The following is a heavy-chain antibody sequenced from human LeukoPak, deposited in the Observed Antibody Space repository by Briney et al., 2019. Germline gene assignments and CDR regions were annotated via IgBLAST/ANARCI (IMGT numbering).Heavy chain of an antibody. D-gene: IGHD3-10*01. CDR2: ISISSTTI. CDR3: VRDRGELSYSHDY. Sequence: PGVSLRLSCAASGFTFTDYYMSWIRQAPGKGLEWVSYISISSTTIYYADSVKGRFTFSRDNAKNSLYLQMNSLRDEDTAVYYCVRDRGELSYSHDYWGQGTLVTVSS. V-gene: IGHV3-11*01. CDR1: GFTFTDYY. J-gene: IGHJ4*02.